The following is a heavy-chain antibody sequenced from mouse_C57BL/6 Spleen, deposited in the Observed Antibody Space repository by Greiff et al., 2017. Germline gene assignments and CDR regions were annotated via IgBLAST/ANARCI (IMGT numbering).Heavy chain of an antibody. J-gene: IGHJ4*01. D-gene: IGHD2-4*01. V-gene: IGHV5-17*01. CDR3: ARRRIYDYDVGYAVDY. CDR1: GFTFSDYG. CDR2: ISSGSSTI. Sequence: EVKLVESGGGLVKPGWSLKLSCAASGFTFSDYGMHWVRQAPEKGLAWVAYISSGSSTIYYADTVKGRFTFTGANAKNTLFLQMSSLRSEDTAVYYCARRRIYDYDVGYAVDYWGQGTSVTVSS.